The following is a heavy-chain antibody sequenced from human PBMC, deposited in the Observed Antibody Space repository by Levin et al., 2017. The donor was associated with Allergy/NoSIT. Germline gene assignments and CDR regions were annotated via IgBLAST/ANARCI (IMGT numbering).Heavy chain of an antibody. V-gene: IGHV4-59*01. CDR3: AREYGGDWYFDL. J-gene: IGHJ2*01. CDR1: GDSISSYY. Sequence: SQTLSLTCTVSGDSISSYYWSWIRQPPGRGLEWIGYIHYDGNTNYNPSLKSRITISLDTSKNEFSLKLRSVTAADTAEYYCAREYGGDWYFDLWGRGTLVTVSS. CDR2: IHYDGNT. D-gene: IGHD2-21*01.